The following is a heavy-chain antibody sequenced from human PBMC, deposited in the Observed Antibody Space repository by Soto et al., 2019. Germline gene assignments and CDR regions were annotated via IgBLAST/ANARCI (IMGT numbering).Heavy chain of an antibody. Sequence: EVQLVESGGGLVKPGGSLTLSCAASGFTFTYAWMNWVRQAPGTGLEWVGRIKSKTAGGTTDHTAPVKGRFTISRDDSKNTLFLQMNSLKAEDTAVYYCATDGGAWGQGTLVTVSS. CDR3: ATDGGA. D-gene: IGHD3-10*01. CDR2: IKSKTAGGTT. CDR1: GFTFTYAW. J-gene: IGHJ5*02. V-gene: IGHV3-15*07.